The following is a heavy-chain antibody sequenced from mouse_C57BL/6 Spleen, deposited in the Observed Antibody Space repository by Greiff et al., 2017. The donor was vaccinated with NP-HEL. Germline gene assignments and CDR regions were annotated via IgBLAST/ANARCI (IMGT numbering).Heavy chain of an antibody. V-gene: IGHV5-4*03. CDR3: ARALYGMDY. CDR2: ISDGGSYT. CDR1: GFTFSSYA. J-gene: IGHJ4*01. D-gene: IGHD1-1*01. Sequence: EVKLVESGGGLVKPGGSLTLSCAASGFTFSSYAMSWVRQTPDKRLEWVATISDGGSYTYYPDNVKGRFTFSRDKAKNNLYLKMSHLESEDTAMYYCARALYGMDYWGQGTSVTVSS.